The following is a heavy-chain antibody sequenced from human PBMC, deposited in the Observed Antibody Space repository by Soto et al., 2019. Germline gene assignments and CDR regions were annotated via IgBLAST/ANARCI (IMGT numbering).Heavy chain of an antibody. Sequence: PSETLSLTCTVSGGSISSGDYYWSWIRQPPGKGLEWIGYIYYSGSTYYNPSLKSRVTISVDTSKNQFSLKLSSVTAADTAMYYCARDLGSSSWYYYYGMDVWGQGTTVNVSS. D-gene: IGHD6-13*01. CDR2: IYYSGST. CDR1: GGSISSGDYY. CDR3: ARDLGSSSWYYYYGMDV. J-gene: IGHJ6*02. V-gene: IGHV4-30-4*01.